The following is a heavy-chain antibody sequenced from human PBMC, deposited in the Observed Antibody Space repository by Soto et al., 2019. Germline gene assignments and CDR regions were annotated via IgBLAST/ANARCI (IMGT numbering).Heavy chain of an antibody. CDR1: GFSFSSYV. CDR3: AKSLLRLLEWLPQTPATYYMDV. D-gene: IGHD3-3*01. V-gene: IGHV3-23*01. CDR2: ISGSAGGT. J-gene: IGHJ6*03. Sequence: PGGSLRLSCAASGFSFSSYVMSWVRQAPGKGLEWVSAISGSAGGTYFADSVKGRFTISRDNSKNTLCLQMNSLRAEDTAVYYCAKSLLRLLEWLPQTPATYYMDVWGKGTTVTVSS.